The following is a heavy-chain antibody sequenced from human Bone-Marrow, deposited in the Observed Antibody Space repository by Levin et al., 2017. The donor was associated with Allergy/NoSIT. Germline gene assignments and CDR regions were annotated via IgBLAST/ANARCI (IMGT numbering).Heavy chain of an antibody. CDR3: ARGGFGTGIDY. CDR2: INNDGSGT. D-gene: IGHD1-1*01. J-gene: IGHJ4*02. V-gene: IGHV3-74*01. CDR1: GFTFSSHW. Sequence: PGGSLRLSCAASGFTFSSHWIHWVRQAPGKGLVWISFINNDGSGTSYADSVKGRFTISRDNTKNTLFLQMNTLRTEDTAVYYCARGGFGTGIDYCGQGTLVTVSS.